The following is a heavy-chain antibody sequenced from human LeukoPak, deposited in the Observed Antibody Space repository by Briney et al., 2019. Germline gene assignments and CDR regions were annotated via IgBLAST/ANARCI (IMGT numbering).Heavy chain of an antibody. Sequence: PSETLSLTCAVYGGSFSGYYWSWIRQPPGKGLEWIGEINHSGSTNYNPSLKSRVTISVDTSKNQFSLKLSSVTAADTAVYYCARRRRLYGDYFVRAFDIWGQGTMVTVSS. CDR2: INHSGST. CDR3: ARRRRLYGDYFVRAFDI. D-gene: IGHD4-17*01. V-gene: IGHV4-34*01. CDR1: GGSFSGYY. J-gene: IGHJ3*02.